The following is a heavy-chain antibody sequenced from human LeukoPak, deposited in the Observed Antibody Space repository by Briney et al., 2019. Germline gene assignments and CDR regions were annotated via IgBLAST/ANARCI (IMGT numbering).Heavy chain of an antibody. CDR1: GFTLSTYW. D-gene: IGHD6-13*01. J-gene: IGHJ4*02. CDR2: IKQGGSEI. V-gene: IGHV3-7*01. Sequence: PGGSLRLSCAASGFTLSTYWMSWVRQAPGKGLEWVANIKQGGSEIYYVDSVKGRFTISRDNAKNSLYLQMNSLRAEDTAVYYCARGGIAAATPDYWGQGTLVTVSS. CDR3: ARGGIAAATPDY.